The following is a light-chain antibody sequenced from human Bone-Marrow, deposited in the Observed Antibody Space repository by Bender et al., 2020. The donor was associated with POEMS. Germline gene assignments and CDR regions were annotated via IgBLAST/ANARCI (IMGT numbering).Light chain of an antibody. Sequence: SYELTQPPSVSVSPGQTARITCSGDGVPKQYIYWYQQRPGQAPVLMIYRDNERASGIPDRFSGSSSGTTATLTITGVQAEDEADYHCQSADSTTTYVFGSGTKVTVL. V-gene: IGLV3-25*03. CDR2: RDN. CDR1: GVPKQY. J-gene: IGLJ1*01. CDR3: QSADSTTTYV.